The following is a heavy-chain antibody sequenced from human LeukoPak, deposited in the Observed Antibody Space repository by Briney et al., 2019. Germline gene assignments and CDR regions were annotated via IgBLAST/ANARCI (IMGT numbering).Heavy chain of an antibody. CDR1: GFTFSDYY. J-gene: IGHJ4*02. CDR2: ITSNSYSM. Sequence: GGSLRLSCAASGFTFSDYYMAWIRQAPGKGLEWISYITSNSYSMYYADSVEGRFTISRDNAEGSVFLQMDGLRVEDTAVYYCATEVDRSFDHWGQGVLVTVSS. D-gene: IGHD2-15*01. V-gene: IGHV3-11*01. CDR3: ATEVDRSFDH.